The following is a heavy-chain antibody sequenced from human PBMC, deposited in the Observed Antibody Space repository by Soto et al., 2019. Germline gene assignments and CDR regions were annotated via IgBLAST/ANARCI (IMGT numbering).Heavy chain of an antibody. Sequence: SETLSLTCTVSGGSISTRSSYWGWIRQPPGKGLEWIGSIYYIGNTYYNPSLKSRVAISIDSSKTRFSLNLSSVTAADTAVYYCARKPAGYCSSTSCLEFVDYYYMDVWGKGTTVTVSS. J-gene: IGHJ6*03. D-gene: IGHD2-2*01. CDR1: GGSISTRSSY. V-gene: IGHV4-39*07. CDR2: IYYIGNT. CDR3: ARKPAGYCSSTSCLEFVDYYYMDV.